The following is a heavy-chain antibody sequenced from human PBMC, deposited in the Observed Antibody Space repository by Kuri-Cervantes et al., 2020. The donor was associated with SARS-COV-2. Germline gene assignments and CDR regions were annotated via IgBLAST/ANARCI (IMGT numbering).Heavy chain of an antibody. D-gene: IGHD3-16*02. CDR1: GFPFRSYW. CDR2: INNDGSST. CDR3: ARLGIRI. V-gene: IGHV3-74*01. Sequence: GSLRLSCAASGFPFRSYWMHWVRQAPGKGLVWVSHINNDGSSTNYADSVKGRFTISRDNAKNTLYLQMNSLRADDTAVYYCARLGIRIGGQGTLVTVSS. J-gene: IGHJ1*01.